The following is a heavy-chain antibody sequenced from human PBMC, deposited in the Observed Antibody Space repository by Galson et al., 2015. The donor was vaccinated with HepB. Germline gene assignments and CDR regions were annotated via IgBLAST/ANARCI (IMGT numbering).Heavy chain of an antibody. Sequence: SLRLSCAASGFTFSSYAMHWVRQAPGKGLEWVAVISYDGSNKYYADSVKGRFTISRDNSKNTLYLQMNSLRAEDTAVYYCARDRSGSSWLYYYYGMDVWGQGTTVTVSS. CDR1: GFTFSSYA. D-gene: IGHD6-13*01. CDR2: ISYDGSNK. CDR3: ARDRSGSSWLYYYYGMDV. J-gene: IGHJ6*02. V-gene: IGHV3-30*04.